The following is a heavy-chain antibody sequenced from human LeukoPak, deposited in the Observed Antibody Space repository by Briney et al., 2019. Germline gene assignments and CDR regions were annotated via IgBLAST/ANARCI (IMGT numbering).Heavy chain of an antibody. CDR2: ISGYNGNI. J-gene: IGHJ4*02. D-gene: IGHD3-3*01. Sequence: ASVKVSCTASGYSFTSYGISWVRQAPGQGLEWMGWISGYNGNINYVQKLQGRVTMTTDTSTSTVYLELRSLSSDDTAVYYCARDSVRFLEWFSFDYWGQGTLVTVSS. CDR3: ARDSVRFLEWFSFDY. V-gene: IGHV1-18*01. CDR1: GYSFTSYG.